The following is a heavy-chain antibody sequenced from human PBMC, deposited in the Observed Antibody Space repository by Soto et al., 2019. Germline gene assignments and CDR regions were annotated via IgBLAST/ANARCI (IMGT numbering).Heavy chain of an antibody. J-gene: IGHJ4*02. CDR1: GGSVRTGSYH. CDR3: ARIGWGGDS. Sequence: QVQLQESGPGRVKPSETLSLTCSVSGGSVRTGSYHWSWIRQPPGKGLEWIGFIPNNGSPDYNPALQSRVVVSIDRSTNQFSLKVNSVTAADTAVYFCARIGWGGDSWGQGTLVTVSS. CDR2: IPNNGSP. D-gene: IGHD7-27*01. V-gene: IGHV4-61*01.